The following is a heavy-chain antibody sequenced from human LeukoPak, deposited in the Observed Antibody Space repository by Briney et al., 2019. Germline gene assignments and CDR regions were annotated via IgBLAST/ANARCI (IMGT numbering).Heavy chain of an antibody. J-gene: IGHJ3*02. Sequence: SVKVSCKASGGTFSSYAISWVRQAPGQGLEWMGGIIPIFGTANYAQKFQGRVTITADESTSTAYMELSSLRSEDTAVYYCARKLYDYGDYLRDAFDTWGQGTMVTVSS. CDR2: IIPIFGTA. CDR3: ARKLYDYGDYLRDAFDT. CDR1: GGTFSSYA. V-gene: IGHV1-69*13. D-gene: IGHD4-17*01.